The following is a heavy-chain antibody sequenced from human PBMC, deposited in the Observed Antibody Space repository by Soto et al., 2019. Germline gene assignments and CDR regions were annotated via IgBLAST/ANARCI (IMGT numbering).Heavy chain of an antibody. Sequence: QVQLVQAGAEVKKPGASVKVSCKASGHTFTGYYIHWVRQAPGQGLEWMGWINPNGRCTNYAQKFQGRGTMTRDTSIGTAYMELSRLRSDDTAVYYCARSAVAAHFDYWGQGTLVTVSS. CDR2: INPNGRCT. J-gene: IGHJ4*02. V-gene: IGHV1-2*02. CDR1: GHTFTGYY. CDR3: ARSAVAAHFDY. D-gene: IGHD6-19*01.